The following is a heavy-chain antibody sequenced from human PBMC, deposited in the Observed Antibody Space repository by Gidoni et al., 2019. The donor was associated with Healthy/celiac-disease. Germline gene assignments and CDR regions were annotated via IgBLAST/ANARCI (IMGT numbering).Heavy chain of an antibody. CDR3: AKQYSLGEEFVY. CDR2: IRGSGGST. J-gene: IGHJ4*02. D-gene: IGHD3-16*01. CDR1: GFPFSSHA. Sequence: EVQLLESGGGLVQPGGSLRLSCAASGFPFSSHAMSWVRQAPGKGLEWVSAIRGSGGSTYYADTVKGRFTISRDNSKNTLYLQMNSLRAEGTAVYYCAKQYSLGEEFVYWGQGTLVTVSS. V-gene: IGHV3-23*01.